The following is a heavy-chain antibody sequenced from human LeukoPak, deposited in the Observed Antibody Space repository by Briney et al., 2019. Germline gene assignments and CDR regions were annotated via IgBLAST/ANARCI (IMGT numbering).Heavy chain of an antibody. CDR2: INHSGST. CDR3: ASFAAAPGGRDY. V-gene: IGHV4-34*01. J-gene: IGHJ4*02. Sequence: SETLSLTCAVYGGSFSGYYWSWIRQPPGKGLEWIGEINHSGSTNYNPSLKSRVTISVDTSKNQFSLKLSSVTAADPAVYYCASFAAAPGGRDYWGQGTLVTVSS. D-gene: IGHD1-26*01. CDR1: GGSFSGYY.